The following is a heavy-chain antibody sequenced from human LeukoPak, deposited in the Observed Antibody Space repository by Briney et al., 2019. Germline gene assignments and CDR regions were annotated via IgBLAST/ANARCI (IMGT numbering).Heavy chain of an antibody. CDR3: ARNRAGSNDFWSGYYTGISDYYYYGMDV. Sequence: ASVKVSCKASGFTFTNHDYNWVRQAPGQGLEWMGWISAYNGNTNYAQKLQGRVTMTTDTSTSTAYMELRSLRSDDTAVYYCARNRAGSNDFWSGYYTGISDYYYYGMDVWGQGTTVTVSS. J-gene: IGHJ6*02. CDR1: GFTFTNHD. D-gene: IGHD3-3*01. V-gene: IGHV1-18*01. CDR2: ISAYNGNT.